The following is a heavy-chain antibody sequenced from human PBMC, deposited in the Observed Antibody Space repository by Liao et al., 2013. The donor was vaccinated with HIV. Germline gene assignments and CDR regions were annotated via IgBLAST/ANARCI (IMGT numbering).Heavy chain of an antibody. D-gene: IGHD3-22*01. CDR2: IYHSGST. J-gene: IGHJ3*02. Sequence: QLQLQESGSGLVKPSQTLSLTCAVSGGSISSDGYSWSWIRQPPGMGLEWIGYIYHSGSTYYKLSLRSRVTISEDRSKNQFSLKLSSVTAADTAVYYCARADIRRAFDIWAKGQWSPSLQ. V-gene: IGHV4-30-2*01. CDR3: ARADIRRAFDI. CDR1: GGSISSDGYS.